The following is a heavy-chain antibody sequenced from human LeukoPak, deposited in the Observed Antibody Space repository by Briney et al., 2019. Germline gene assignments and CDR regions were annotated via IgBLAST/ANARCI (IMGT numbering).Heavy chain of an antibody. Sequence: QPWGSLRLSCAASGFPLSSYAMTWVRQAPGKGLEWVSSISGDGATTYHADSVKGRFTISRDNAKNTVYLEISILGAEDTAVYYCTTGIVVVPAAINVRSSYWGQGTLVTVSS. CDR3: TTGIVVVPAAINVRSSY. CDR2: ISGDGATT. V-gene: IGHV3-23*01. J-gene: IGHJ4*02. D-gene: IGHD2-2*01. CDR1: GFPLSSYA.